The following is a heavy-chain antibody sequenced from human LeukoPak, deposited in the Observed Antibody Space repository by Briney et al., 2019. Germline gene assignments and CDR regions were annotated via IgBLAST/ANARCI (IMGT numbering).Heavy chain of an antibody. Sequence: PSQTLPLTCTVSGGSISSGGYYWSWIRQHPGKGLEWIGYIYYSGSTYYNPSLKSRVTISVDTSKNQFSLKLSSVTAADTAVYYCARDHRAIVGAGNYYYYYMDVWGKGTTVTVSS. CDR2: IYYSGST. J-gene: IGHJ6*03. CDR3: ARDHRAIVGAGNYYYYYMDV. D-gene: IGHD1-26*01. CDR1: GGSISSGGYY. V-gene: IGHV4-31*03.